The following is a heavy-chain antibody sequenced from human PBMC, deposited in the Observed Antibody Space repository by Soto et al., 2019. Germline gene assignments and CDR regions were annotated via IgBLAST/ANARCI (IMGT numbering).Heavy chain of an antibody. D-gene: IGHD3-9*01. Sequence: GASVEVSCKSSGYTFTSYGISWVRQASGQGLDWMGLISAYNGNTNYAPNLQGRVTMTTDTSTSTAYMELRSLRSDDTAVYYCARDGGTYYDILTGYQRQGYYYGMDVWGQGTTVTVSS. J-gene: IGHJ6*02. CDR2: ISAYNGNT. CDR3: ARDGGTYYDILTGYQRQGYYYGMDV. V-gene: IGHV1-18*04. CDR1: GYTFTSYG.